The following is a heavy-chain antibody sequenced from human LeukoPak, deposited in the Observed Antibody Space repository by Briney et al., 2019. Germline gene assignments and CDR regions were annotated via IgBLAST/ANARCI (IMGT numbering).Heavy chain of an antibody. CDR1: GGSISSSSYY. Sequence: SETLSLTCTVSGGSISSSSYYWGWIRQPPGKGLEWIGSIYYSGSTYYNPSLKSRVTISVDTSKNQFSLKLSSVTAADTAVYYCARGEFSGDFWSGYPTTFDYWGQGTLVTVSS. J-gene: IGHJ4*02. V-gene: IGHV4-39*07. CDR2: IYYSGST. CDR3: ARGEFSGDFWSGYPTTFDY. D-gene: IGHD3-3*01.